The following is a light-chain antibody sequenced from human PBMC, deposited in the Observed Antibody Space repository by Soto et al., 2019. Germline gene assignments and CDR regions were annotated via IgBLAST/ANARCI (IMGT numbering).Light chain of an antibody. CDR1: SSDVGGY. CDR3: SSYADNYNMI. CDR2: EVS. V-gene: IGLV2-11*01. J-gene: IGLJ2*01. Sequence: QSALTQPRSVSGSPGQSVTISCTGTSSDVGGYVSWYQQHPGKAPKVMIYEVSKRPSGVPDRFSGSKSGNTASLSISGLQAEDEDDYHCSSYADNYNMIFGGGTKVTVL.